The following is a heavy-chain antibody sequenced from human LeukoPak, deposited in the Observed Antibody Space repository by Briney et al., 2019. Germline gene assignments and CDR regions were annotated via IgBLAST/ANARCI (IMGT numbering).Heavy chain of an antibody. Sequence: PGGSLRLSCAAFGFTFSSYWMSWVRQAPGKGLEWVANIKQDGSEKYYVDSVKGRFTISRDNAKNSLYLQMNSLRAEDTAVYYCARQLRGGAFDIWGQGTMVTVSS. CDR2: IKQDGSEK. D-gene: IGHD3-10*01. CDR3: ARQLRGGAFDI. CDR1: GFTFSSYW. V-gene: IGHV3-7*01. J-gene: IGHJ3*02.